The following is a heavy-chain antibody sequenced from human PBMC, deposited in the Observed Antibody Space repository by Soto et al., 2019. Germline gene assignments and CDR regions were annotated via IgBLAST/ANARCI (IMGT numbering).Heavy chain of an antibody. D-gene: IGHD3-3*01. J-gene: IGHJ5*01. CDR1: GDPISSGGNY. CDR3: AREATPVFGVVNVSGTWFDS. V-gene: IGHV4-31*03. Sequence: SETLSLTCTVSGDPISSGGNYWSWIRQRPGRGLEWIGFIYHTGTTQYNPSLKSRVTISVDTSKNEFSLRRTSLTAADTALYYCAREATPVFGVVNVSGTWFDSWGQGTPVTVSS. CDR2: IYHTGTT.